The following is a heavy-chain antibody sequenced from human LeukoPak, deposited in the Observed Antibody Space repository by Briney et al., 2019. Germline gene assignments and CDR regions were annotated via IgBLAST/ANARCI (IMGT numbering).Heavy chain of an antibody. D-gene: IGHD3-22*01. Sequence: PSETLSLTSALFGVSLSRYYSSWILHPPATVLEWIGVIIHSVSTNYNPSLKSRFTISVDTSKIQFSLKLSSVTAADTAVYYCARGRPYYDSSGYNRPHFDYWGQGTLVTVSS. CDR2: IIHSVST. CDR3: ARGRPYYDSSGYNRPHFDY. V-gene: IGHV4-34*01. J-gene: IGHJ4*02. CDR1: GVSLSRYY.